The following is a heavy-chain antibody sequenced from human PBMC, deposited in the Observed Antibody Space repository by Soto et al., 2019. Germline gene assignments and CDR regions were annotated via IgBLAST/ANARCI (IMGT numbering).Heavy chain of an antibody. Sequence: QVQLVQSGAEMKTPGASVKVSCKASGYTFTSSGINWVRQAPGQGLEWMGWISAYNGNTNYAQKVQGRVTMTTDTSTSTAYMELRSLRSDDTAVYYCARPGYSFGWDDAFDIWGQGTMVTVSS. D-gene: IGHD5-18*01. CDR1: GYTFTSSG. CDR3: ARPGYSFGWDDAFDI. V-gene: IGHV1-18*04. J-gene: IGHJ3*02. CDR2: ISAYNGNT.